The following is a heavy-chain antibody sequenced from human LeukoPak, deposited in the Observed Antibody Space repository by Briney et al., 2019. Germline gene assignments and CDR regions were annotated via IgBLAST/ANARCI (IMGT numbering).Heavy chain of an antibody. CDR1: GFTFSSYA. V-gene: IGHV3-23*01. Sequence: PGGSLRLSCAASGFTFSSYAMSWVRQAPGKGLEWVSGISGSGGSTYYADSVEGRFTISRDNSNNTLYLQMTSMRAEDTAIYYCAEDGEPRYSHYYYYMDVWGKGTTVTVSS. CDR3: AEDGEPRYSHYYYYMDV. J-gene: IGHJ6*03. D-gene: IGHD1-26*01. CDR2: ISGSGGST.